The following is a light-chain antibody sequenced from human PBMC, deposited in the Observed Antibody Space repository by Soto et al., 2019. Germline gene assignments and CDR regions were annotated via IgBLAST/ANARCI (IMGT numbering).Light chain of an antibody. CDR2: GTS. J-gene: IGKJ4*01. CDR3: QQRSNWPLT. V-gene: IGKV3D-20*02. CDR1: QGISSTY. Sequence: EIVLTQSPATLSLSPGERATLSCRASQGISSTYLAWYQLKPGQAPRLLIHGTSRRVTGIPDRFSGSGSGTDFTLTISRLEPEDFAVYYCQQRSNWPLTFGGGTKVEIK.